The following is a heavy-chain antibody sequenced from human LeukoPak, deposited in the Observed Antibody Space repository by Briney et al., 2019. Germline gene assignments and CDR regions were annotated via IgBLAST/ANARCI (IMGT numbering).Heavy chain of an antibody. Sequence: GGSLRLSCAASAFSVSDNYMSWVRQAPGTGLEWVSVLYSGGFTSYADSVEGRFTISRDNSKNTLFLQMNSLRAKDTAVYYCAKGDAMDVWGQGTTVTVSS. CDR1: AFSVSDNY. CDR2: LYSGGFT. J-gene: IGHJ6*02. CDR3: AKGDAMDV. V-gene: IGHV3-53*01.